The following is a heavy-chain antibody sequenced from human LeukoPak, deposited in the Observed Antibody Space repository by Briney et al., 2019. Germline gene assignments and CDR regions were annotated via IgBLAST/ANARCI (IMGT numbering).Heavy chain of an antibody. V-gene: IGHV3-7*01. CDR1: GFTFSSYW. J-gene: IGHJ4*02. Sequence: GGSLRLSCAASGFTFSSYWMSWVRQAPGKGLEWVANIKQDGSEKYYVDSVKGRFTISRDNAKNSLYLQMDSLRAEDTAVYYCARDKIVGATHFDYWGQGTLVTVSS. D-gene: IGHD1-26*01. CDR2: IKQDGSEK. CDR3: ARDKIVGATHFDY.